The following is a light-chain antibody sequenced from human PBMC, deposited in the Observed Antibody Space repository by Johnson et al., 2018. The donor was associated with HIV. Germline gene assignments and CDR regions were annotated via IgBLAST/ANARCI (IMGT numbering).Light chain of an antibody. Sequence: QSLLTQSPSVSAAPGQRVTISCSGSTSNIGNNYVSWYQQLPGTAPKLLIFDNNKRPSGIPDRFSASKSGTSATLGITGLQTGDEADYYCGTWDSSLSSYVFGTGTKVTVL. V-gene: IGLV1-51*01. CDR3: GTWDSSLSSYV. J-gene: IGLJ1*01. CDR1: TSNIGNNY. CDR2: DNN.